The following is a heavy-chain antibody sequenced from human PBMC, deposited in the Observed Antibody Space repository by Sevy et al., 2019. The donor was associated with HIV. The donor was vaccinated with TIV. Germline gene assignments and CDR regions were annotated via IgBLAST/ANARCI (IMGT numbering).Heavy chain of an antibody. J-gene: IGHJ3*02. CDR2: INSDGSNT. Sequence: GGSLRLSCAASGFTFSTYWMHWVRQAPGKGLVWVSRINSDGSNTNYADSVKGRFTTSRDNAKNTLYLQMNSLRADDTDLYYCGREMISMVPGVPDAFDIWGQGTMVTVSS. V-gene: IGHV3-74*01. D-gene: IGHD3-10*01. CDR1: GFTFSTYW. CDR3: GREMISMVPGVPDAFDI.